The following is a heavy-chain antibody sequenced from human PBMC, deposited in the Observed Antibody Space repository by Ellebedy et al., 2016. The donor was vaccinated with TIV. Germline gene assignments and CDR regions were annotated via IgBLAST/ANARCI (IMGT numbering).Heavy chain of an antibody. CDR2: ISAYNGNT. J-gene: IGHJ4*02. Sequence: ASVKVSCKASHYTFSSYGISWVRQAPGQGLEWMGWISAYNGNTNYAQNLQGRITMTTDTSTSTFYMELSSLRSEDTAVYYCARGYGDIDYWGQGTLVTVSS. D-gene: IGHD4-17*01. V-gene: IGHV1-18*01. CDR1: HYTFSSYG. CDR3: ARGYGDIDY.